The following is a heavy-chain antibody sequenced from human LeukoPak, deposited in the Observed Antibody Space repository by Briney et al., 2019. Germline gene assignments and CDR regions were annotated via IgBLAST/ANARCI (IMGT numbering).Heavy chain of an antibody. D-gene: IGHD3-10*01. Sequence: PSETLSLTCTVSGGSVSSGSYYWSWIRQPPGKGLEWIGYIYYSGSTNYNPSLKSRVTISVDASKNQFSLKLSSVTAADTAVYYCAVTTPQSGESLYYYYGMDVWGQGTTVIVSS. CDR3: AVTTPQSGESLYYYYGMDV. CDR1: GGSVSSGSYY. CDR2: IYYSGST. V-gene: IGHV4-61*01. J-gene: IGHJ6*02.